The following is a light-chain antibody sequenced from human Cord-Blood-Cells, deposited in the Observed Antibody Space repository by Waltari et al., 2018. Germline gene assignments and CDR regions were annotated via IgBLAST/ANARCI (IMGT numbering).Light chain of an antibody. CDR3: SSYAGSNNLV. CDR2: EVS. J-gene: IGLJ3*02. V-gene: IGLV2-8*01. CDR1: SSDVGGYNY. Sequence: QSALTQPPSASGSPGQSVTISCTGTSSDVGGYNYVSWYQQHPGKAPKLMIYEVSKRPAGVPHRFSGYKSGNTASLTFSGLQAEDEADYYCSSYAGSNNLVFGGGTKLTVL.